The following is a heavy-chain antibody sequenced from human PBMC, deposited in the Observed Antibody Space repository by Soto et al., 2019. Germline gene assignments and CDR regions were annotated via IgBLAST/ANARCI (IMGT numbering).Heavy chain of an antibody. Sequence: QVQLVESGGGLVKPGGSLRLSCAASGFTFSDYYMSWIRQAPGKGLEWVSYISSSSSYTNYADSVKGRFTISRDNAKNSLYLQMNSLRAEDTAVYYCARGVYCSSTSCLYSGSYLGGYYFDYWGQGTLVTVSS. CDR3: ARGVYCSSTSCLYSGSYLGGYYFDY. CDR2: ISSSSSYT. D-gene: IGHD2-2*01. J-gene: IGHJ4*02. V-gene: IGHV3-11*06. CDR1: GFTFSDYY.